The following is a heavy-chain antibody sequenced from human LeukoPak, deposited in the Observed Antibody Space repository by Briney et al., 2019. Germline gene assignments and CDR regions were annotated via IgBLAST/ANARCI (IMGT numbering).Heavy chain of an antibody. CDR1: GGSINTADYY. V-gene: IGHV4-30-4*08. Sequence: SQTLSLTCNVSGGSINTADYYCTWIRQPPRKGLEWIGYISYSGTPYYNPSLHSRVTISLDTSKNQFSLKLNSVTAADTAMYYCARDRYGDFEDYWGQGTLVTVSS. CDR3: ARDRYGDFEDY. J-gene: IGHJ4*02. CDR2: ISYSGTP. D-gene: IGHD4-17*01.